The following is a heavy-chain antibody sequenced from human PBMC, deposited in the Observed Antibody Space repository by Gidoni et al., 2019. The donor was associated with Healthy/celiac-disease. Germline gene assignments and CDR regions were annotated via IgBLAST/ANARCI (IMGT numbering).Heavy chain of an antibody. Sequence: QVQLQESGPGLVTPSESLSLTCTVSGCSISSYYWSWIRQPPGKGLEWIGYIYYSGSTNYNPSLKSRVTISVDTSKNQFSLKLSSVTAADTAVYYCASFSSGSYFRSFDYWGQGTLVTVSS. CDR2: IYYSGST. J-gene: IGHJ4*02. CDR3: ASFSSGSYFRSFDY. V-gene: IGHV4-59*01. D-gene: IGHD1-26*01. CDR1: GCSISSYY.